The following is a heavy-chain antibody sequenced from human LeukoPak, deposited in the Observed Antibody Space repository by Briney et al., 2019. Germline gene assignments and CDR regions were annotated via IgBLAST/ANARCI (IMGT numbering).Heavy chain of an antibody. Sequence: GGSLRLSCAASGFTVSSNYMSWVRQAPGKGLEWVSVIYSGGSTYYADSVKGRFTISRDNSKNTLYLQMNSLRAEDTAVYYCARGYVPDAFDIWGQGTMVTVSS. CDR1: GFTVSSNY. CDR2: IYSGGST. V-gene: IGHV3-53*01. J-gene: IGHJ3*02. CDR3: ARGYVPDAFDI. D-gene: IGHD1-1*01.